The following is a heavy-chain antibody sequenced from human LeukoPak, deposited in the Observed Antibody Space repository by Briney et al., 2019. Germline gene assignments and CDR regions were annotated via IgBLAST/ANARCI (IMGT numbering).Heavy chain of an antibody. D-gene: IGHD3-10*01. V-gene: IGHV3-7*01. CDR3: ARDYYGSGSHDY. CDR1: GCTSSTYW. Sequence: GGSLRLSCAASGCTSSTYWMSWVRQAPGKGLEWVGNIKQDGSEKYYVDSVKGRFTISRDSAKNSLYLQMISLRAEDTAIYYCARDYYGSGSHDYWGQGTLVTVSS. CDR2: IKQDGSEK. J-gene: IGHJ4*02.